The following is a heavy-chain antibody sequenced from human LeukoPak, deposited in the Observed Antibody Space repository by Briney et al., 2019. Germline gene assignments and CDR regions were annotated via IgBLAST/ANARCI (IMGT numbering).Heavy chain of an antibody. Sequence: SETLSLTCTVSGVFINSNTYSWGWIRQPPGGGLEWIGTISYTGNTYYNSSLKSRLTISVDTSKTQFSLRLSSVTAADTAVYYCVRHFGYDDTSDYQGVPDYWGQGSLVTVSS. D-gene: IGHD3-22*01. CDR1: GVFINSNTYS. CDR2: ISYTGNT. V-gene: IGHV4-39*01. CDR3: VRHFGYDDTSDYQGVPDY. J-gene: IGHJ4*02.